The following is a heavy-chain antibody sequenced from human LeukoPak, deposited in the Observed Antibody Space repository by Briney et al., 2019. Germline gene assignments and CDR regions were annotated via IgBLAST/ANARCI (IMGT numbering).Heavy chain of an antibody. D-gene: IGHD5-12*01. J-gene: IGHJ6*03. V-gene: IGHV3-9*01. CDR3: VRAFGGYDSQRFYYNMDV. Sequence: SLRLSCAASGFTFDNFAMHWVRQAPGKGLEWVSGITWNSRVKTYTPSVKGRFTISRDNAKNSLDLQMSSLRVEDTAVYYCVRAFGGYDSQRFYYNMDVWGKGTTVTVSS. CDR1: GFTFDNFA. CDR2: ITWNSRVK.